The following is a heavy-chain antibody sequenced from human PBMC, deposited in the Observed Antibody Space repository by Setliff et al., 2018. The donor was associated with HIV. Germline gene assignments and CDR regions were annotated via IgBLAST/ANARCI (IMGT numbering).Heavy chain of an antibody. V-gene: IGHV3-20*04. Sequence: PGGSLRLSCAASGFTFSTYAMSWVRQAPGKGLEWVSGINWNGGSTGYADSVKGRFTISRDNAKNSLYLQVNNLRAEDTAVYYCARGPSSTHWSPGYFQHWGQGTPVTVS. D-gene: IGHD2-8*02. CDR1: GFTFSTYA. CDR2: INWNGGST. J-gene: IGHJ1*01. CDR3: ARGPSSTHWSPGYFQH.